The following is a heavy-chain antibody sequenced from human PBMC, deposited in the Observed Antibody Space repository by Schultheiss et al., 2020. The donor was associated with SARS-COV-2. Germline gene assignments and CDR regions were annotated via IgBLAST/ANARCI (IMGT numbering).Heavy chain of an antibody. V-gene: IGHV4-61*01. J-gene: IGHJ4*02. D-gene: IGHD3-10*01. Sequence: SQTLSLTCTVSGASVSSGSYYWSWIRQPPGKGLEWIGDVNDRGSTNYNASLKSRATVSMDTSNRLFSLQLTSVTAADTAVYFCARGTRLYNNSPFDYWGQGTLVTVSS. CDR2: VNDRGST. CDR3: ARGTRLYNNSPFDY. CDR1: GASVSSGSYY.